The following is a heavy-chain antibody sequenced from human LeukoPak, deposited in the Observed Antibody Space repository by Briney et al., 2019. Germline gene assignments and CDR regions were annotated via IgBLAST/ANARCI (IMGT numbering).Heavy chain of an antibody. J-gene: IGHJ3*02. Sequence: GGSLRLSCAASGFTFSSYAMSWVRQAPGKGLEWVSAISGSGGSTYYADSVKGRFTISRDNSKNTLYLQMNSLRAEDTAVYYCAKDPPRASGYFRGFAFDIWGQGTMVTVSS. CDR3: AKDPPRASGYFRGFAFDI. CDR1: GFTFSSYA. D-gene: IGHD3-22*01. CDR2: ISGSGGST. V-gene: IGHV3-23*01.